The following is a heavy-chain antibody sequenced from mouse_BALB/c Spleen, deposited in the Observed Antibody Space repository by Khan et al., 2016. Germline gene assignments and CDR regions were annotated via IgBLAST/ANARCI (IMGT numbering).Heavy chain of an antibody. V-gene: IGHV3-2*02. D-gene: IGHD2-1*01. Sequence: VQLKQSGPGLVKPSQSLSLTCTVTGYSITSDYAWNWIRQFPGNKLEWMGYISYSGSTSYNPSLNSRISITRDTSKNQFFLQLNSVTTEDTTTYYCAREGNYYAMDYWGQGTSVTVSS. CDR1: GYSITSDYA. CDR2: ISYSGST. CDR3: AREGNYYAMDY. J-gene: IGHJ4*01.